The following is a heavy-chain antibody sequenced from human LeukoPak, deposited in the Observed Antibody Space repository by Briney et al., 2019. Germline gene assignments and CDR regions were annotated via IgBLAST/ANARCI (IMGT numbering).Heavy chain of an antibody. Sequence: GASVEVSCKASGYTFTSYGISWVRQAPGQGLEWMGWISAYNGDTNYAQKLQGRVTMTTDTSTSTAYMELRSLRSDDTAVYYCARDHTGTAMVPYFDYWGQGTLVTVSS. V-gene: IGHV1-18*01. CDR1: GYTFTSYG. J-gene: IGHJ4*02. D-gene: IGHD5-18*01. CDR2: ISAYNGDT. CDR3: ARDHTGTAMVPYFDY.